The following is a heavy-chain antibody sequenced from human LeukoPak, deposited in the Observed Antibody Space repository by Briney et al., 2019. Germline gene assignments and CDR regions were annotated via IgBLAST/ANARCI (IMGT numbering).Heavy chain of an antibody. CDR1: GGSISSSSYY. Sequence: SETLSLTCTVSGGSISSSSYYWGWIRQPPGKGLEWIGSIYYSGSTYYNPSLKSRVTISVDTSENQFSLKLSSVTAADTAVYYCARLAGCSSTSCYGSGFDYWGQGTLVTVSS. D-gene: IGHD2-2*01. V-gene: IGHV4-39*01. CDR3: ARLAGCSSTSCYGSGFDY. J-gene: IGHJ4*02. CDR2: IYYSGST.